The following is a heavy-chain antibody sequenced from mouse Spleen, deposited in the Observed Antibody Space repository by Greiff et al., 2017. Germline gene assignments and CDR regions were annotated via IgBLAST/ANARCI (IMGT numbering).Heavy chain of an antibody. Sequence: EVKVVESGGDLVKPGGSLKLSCAASGFTFSSYGMSWVRQTPDKRLEWVATISSGGSYTYYPDSVKGRFTISRDNAKNTLYLQMSSLKSEDTAMYYCARGDGNYGYWYFDVWGAGTTVTVSS. D-gene: IGHD2-1*01. CDR1: GFTFSSYG. J-gene: IGHJ1*01. CDR3: ARGDGNYGYWYFDV. CDR2: ISSGGSYT. V-gene: IGHV5-6*01.